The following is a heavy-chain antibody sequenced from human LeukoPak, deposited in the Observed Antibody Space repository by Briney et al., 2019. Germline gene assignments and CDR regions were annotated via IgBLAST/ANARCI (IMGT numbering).Heavy chain of an antibody. CDR1: GGSITNTNY. Sequence: PSETLSLTCGVSGGSITNTNYWSWVRQPPGKGLEWIGEVNLQGSTNYTPSLMGRVAISVDTSENHISLPLPSVTAADTAVYYFAGKGGPYRPLDYAGQGTLVTGSS. J-gene: IGHJ4*02. CDR2: VNLQGST. CDR3: AGKGGPYRPLDY. V-gene: IGHV4/OR15-8*01.